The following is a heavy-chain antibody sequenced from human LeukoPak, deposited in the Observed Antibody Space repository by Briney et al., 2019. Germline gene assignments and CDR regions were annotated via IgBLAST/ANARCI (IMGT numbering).Heavy chain of an antibody. Sequence: GGSLRLSCAASGFTFSSYGMHWVRQAPGKGLEWVAVISYDGSNKYYADSVKGRFTISRDNSKNTLYLQMNSLRAEDTAVYYCAKDQGYCSGGSCYSGDYWGQGTLVTVSS. CDR1: GFTFSSYG. D-gene: IGHD2-15*01. J-gene: IGHJ4*02. CDR2: ISYDGSNK. CDR3: AKDQGYCSGGSCYSGDY. V-gene: IGHV3-30*18.